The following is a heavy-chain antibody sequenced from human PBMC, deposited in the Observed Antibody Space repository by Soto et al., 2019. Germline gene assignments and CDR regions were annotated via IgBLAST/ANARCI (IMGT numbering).Heavy chain of an antibody. CDR2: IIPILGIA. V-gene: IGHV1-69*08. D-gene: IGHD6-6*01. J-gene: IGHJ3*02. Sequence: QVQLVQSGAEVKKPGSSVKVSCKASGGTFSSYTISWMRQAPGHGLERMGRIIPILGIANYAQKFQGRVTITADKSTSTAYMELSSLRSEDAAVYYCARESIGDDAFDIWGQGTMVTVSS. CDR1: GGTFSSYT. CDR3: ARESIGDDAFDI.